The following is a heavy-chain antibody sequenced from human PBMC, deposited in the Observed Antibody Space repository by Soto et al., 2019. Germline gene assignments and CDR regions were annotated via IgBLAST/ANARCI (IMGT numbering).Heavy chain of an antibody. Sequence: GGSVKVSCKVSGYTFTSYGISRVRQAPGQGLEWMGWISAYNGNTNYAQKLQGRVTMTTDTSTSTAYMELRSLRSDDTAVYYCARDFSSGWPVDFQHWGQGTLVTVSS. D-gene: IGHD6-19*01. V-gene: IGHV1-18*01. CDR2: ISAYNGNT. J-gene: IGHJ1*01. CDR1: GYTFTSYG. CDR3: ARDFSSGWPVDFQH.